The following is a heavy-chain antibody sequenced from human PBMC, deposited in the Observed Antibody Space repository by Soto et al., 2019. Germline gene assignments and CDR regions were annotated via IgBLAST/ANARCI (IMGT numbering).Heavy chain of an antibody. CDR1: GYTFTSYY. CDR2: INPSGGST. CDR3: ARDLTQEYDFWSGYTSNWFDP. J-gene: IGHJ5*02. V-gene: IGHV1-46*01. Sequence: ASVKVSCKASGYTFTSYYRHWVRQAPGQGLEWIGIINPSGGSTNYAQKLQGRVTMTTDTPTSTAYMELRSLRSDDTAVYYCARDLTQEYDFWSGYTSNWFDPWGQGTLVTVS. D-gene: IGHD3-3*01.